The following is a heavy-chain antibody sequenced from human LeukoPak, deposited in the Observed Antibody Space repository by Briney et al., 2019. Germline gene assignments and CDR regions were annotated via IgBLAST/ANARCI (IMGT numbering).Heavy chain of an antibody. Sequence: GASVKVSCKASGYTFTSYDISWVRQAPGQGLEWMGWISAYNGNTNYAQKLQGRVTMTTDTSTSTAYMELRSLRSDDTAVYYCARGVPAAIRGYYYMDVWGKGTTVTVSS. CDR3: ARGVPAAIRGYYYMDV. J-gene: IGHJ6*03. D-gene: IGHD2-2*01. V-gene: IGHV1-18*01. CDR2: ISAYNGNT. CDR1: GYTFTSYD.